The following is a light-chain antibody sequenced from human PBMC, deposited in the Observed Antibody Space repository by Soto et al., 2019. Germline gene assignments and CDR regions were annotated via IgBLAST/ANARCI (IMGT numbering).Light chain of an antibody. CDR2: KAS. Sequence: DIQMTQSPSTLAASIGDRVTITCRASQSISTWWAWYQQKSGKAPKLLIYKASTLESGVPSRFSGSGSGTEFTLTISSLQPDDLATYYCQQFNVFPINFGQGTRLEI. CDR1: QSISTW. CDR3: QQFNVFPIN. J-gene: IGKJ5*01. V-gene: IGKV1-5*03.